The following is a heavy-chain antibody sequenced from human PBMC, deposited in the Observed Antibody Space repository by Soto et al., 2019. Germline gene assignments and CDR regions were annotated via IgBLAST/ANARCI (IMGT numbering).Heavy chain of an antibody. V-gene: IGHV3-7*01. CDR2: IHGDGGKI. J-gene: IGHJ4*02. CDR3: ARDFYGGYTYGPGDY. CDR1: GFMFSAYW. D-gene: IGHD5-18*01. Sequence: PGESLKISCAASGFMFSAYWMSWVRQAPGKGLEWVANIHGDGGKIYYVDSVKGRFTISRDNAKRSLYLQMNGLRAEDAAVYYCARDFYGGYTYGPGDYWGQGALVTVSS.